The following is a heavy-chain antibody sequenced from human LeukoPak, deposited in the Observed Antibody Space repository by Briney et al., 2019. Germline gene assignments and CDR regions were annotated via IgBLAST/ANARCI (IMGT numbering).Heavy chain of an antibody. CDR3: ARDTTLYYGSGSFSNWFDP. D-gene: IGHD3-10*01. CDR2: INHSGST. CDR1: GGFFSGYY. Sequence: SETLSLTCAVYGGFFSGYYWSWIRQPPGKGLEWIGEINHSGSTNYNPSLKSRVTISVDTSKNQFSLKLSSVTAADTAVYYCARDTTLYYGSGSFSNWFDPWGQGTLVTVSS. V-gene: IGHV4-34*01. J-gene: IGHJ5*02.